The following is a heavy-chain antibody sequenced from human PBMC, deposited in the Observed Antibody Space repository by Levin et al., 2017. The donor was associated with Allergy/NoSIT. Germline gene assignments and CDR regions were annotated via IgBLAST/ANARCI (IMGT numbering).Heavy chain of an antibody. D-gene: IGHD1-1*01. CDR2: ISTSGST. V-gene: IGHV4-4*07. Sequence: ESLKISCTVSGGSLSSFYWSWIRQPAAKGLEWIGRISTSGSTKYNPSLKSRVTMSVDTSKNQFSLKLSSVTAADTAVYYCARASTGTHYYYDYWGQGTLVTVFS. J-gene: IGHJ4*02. CDR1: GGSLSSFY. CDR3: ARASTGTHYYYDY.